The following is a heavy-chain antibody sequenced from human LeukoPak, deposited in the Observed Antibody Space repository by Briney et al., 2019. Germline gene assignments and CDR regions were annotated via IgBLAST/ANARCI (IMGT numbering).Heavy chain of an antibody. D-gene: IGHD1-26*01. V-gene: IGHV4-34*01. CDR3: ARAVGRPRDY. J-gene: IGHJ4*02. CDR1: GGSFSGYY. Sequence: PSETLSLTCAVYGGSFSGYYWSWIRQPPGKGLEWIGEINHSGSTNYNPSLKSRVTISVDTSKNQFSLKLSAVTAADTAVYYCARAVGRPRDYWGQGTMVTVSS. CDR2: INHSGST.